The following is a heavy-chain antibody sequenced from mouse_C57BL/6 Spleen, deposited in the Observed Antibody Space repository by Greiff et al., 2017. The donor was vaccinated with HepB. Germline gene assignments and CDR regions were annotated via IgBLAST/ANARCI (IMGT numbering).Heavy chain of an antibody. CDR1: GYTFTSYW. D-gene: IGHD1-1*01. CDR3: AREVSTTVVATDFDV. Sequence: QVQLQQPGTELVKPGASVKLSCKASGYTFTSYWMHWVKQRPGQGLEWIGNINPSNGGTNYNEKFKSKATLTVDKSSSTAYMQLSSLTSEDSAVYYCAREVSTTVVATDFDVWGTGTTVTVSS. V-gene: IGHV1-53*01. CDR2: INPSNGGT. J-gene: IGHJ1*03.